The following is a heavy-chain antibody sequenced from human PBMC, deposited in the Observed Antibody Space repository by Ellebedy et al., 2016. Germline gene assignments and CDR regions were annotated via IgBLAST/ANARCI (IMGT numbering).Heavy chain of an antibody. Sequence: GESLKISXAASGFTFSSYTMNWVRQAPGKGLEWVSSISSSSSHAYYADSLKGRFTISRDNAKNSLYLQMNSLRAEDTAVYYCARENDIAAAGNDRWGQGTLVTVSS. J-gene: IGHJ4*02. CDR3: ARENDIAAAGNDR. CDR1: GFTFSSYT. D-gene: IGHD6-13*01. V-gene: IGHV3-21*01. CDR2: ISSSSSHA.